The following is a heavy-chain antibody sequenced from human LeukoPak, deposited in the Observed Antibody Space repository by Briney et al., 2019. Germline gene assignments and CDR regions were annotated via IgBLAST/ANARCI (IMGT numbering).Heavy chain of an antibody. CDR1: GDSISSSLYY. J-gene: IGHJ4*02. CDR3: ARRARKRYYDILTGQRRHFDY. Sequence: KPSETLSLTCTVSGDSISSSLYYWAWIRQPPGKGLEWIGSIYYSGNTYYNPSLKSRVTISVDTSKNQFSLKLSSVTAADTAVYYCARRARKRYYDILTGQRRHFDYWGQGTLVTVSS. V-gene: IGHV4-39*01. D-gene: IGHD3-9*01. CDR2: IYYSGNT.